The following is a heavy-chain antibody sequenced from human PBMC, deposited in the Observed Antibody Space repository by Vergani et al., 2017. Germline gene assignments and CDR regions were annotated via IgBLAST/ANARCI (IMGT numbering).Heavy chain of an antibody. CDR2: IKQDGSED. J-gene: IGHJ5*01. Sequence: EVLLVESGGDLVQPGGSLRLSCEASGFNFQIYWMGWVRQTAEKGLEWVANIKQDGSEDYYVDSVKGRFTITRDNAKKFIYLQMNSLRADDTAVYYCVRGGPGTVYNWFDPWGQGTRVTVSS. V-gene: IGHV3-7*01. D-gene: IGHD1-1*01. CDR1: GFNFQIYW. CDR3: VRGGPGTVYNWFDP.